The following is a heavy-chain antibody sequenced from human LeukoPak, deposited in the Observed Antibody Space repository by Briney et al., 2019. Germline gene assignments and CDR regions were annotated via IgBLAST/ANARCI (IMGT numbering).Heavy chain of an antibody. V-gene: IGHV3-33*01. Sequence: PGGPLRLSCAASGFTFNSYGMHWVRQAPGKGLEWVAVIWYDGSNKYYADSVKDRFTISRDNSKNTLYLQMNSLRAEDTAVYYCARDEAGDGYTFDYWGQGTLVTVSS. CDR3: ARDEAGDGYTFDY. CDR1: GFTFNSYG. CDR2: IWYDGSNK. J-gene: IGHJ4*02. D-gene: IGHD5-24*01.